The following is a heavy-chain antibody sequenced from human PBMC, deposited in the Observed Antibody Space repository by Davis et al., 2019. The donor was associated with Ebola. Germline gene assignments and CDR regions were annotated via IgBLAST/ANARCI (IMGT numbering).Heavy chain of an antibody. D-gene: IGHD2/OR15-2a*01. CDR1: GGSISSYY. J-gene: IGHJ4*02. V-gene: IGHV4-59*08. Sequence: MPSETLSLTCTVSGGSISSYYWSWIRQPPGKGLEWIGHLYYSGYTSYNRSLMSRVTMSLDTSKNQFSLKVASVTAADTAVYYCAVLAGYWGQGTLVTVSS. CDR3: AVLAGY. CDR2: LYYSGYT.